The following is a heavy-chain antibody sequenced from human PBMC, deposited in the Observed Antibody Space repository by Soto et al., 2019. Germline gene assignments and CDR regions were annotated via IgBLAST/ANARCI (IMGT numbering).Heavy chain of an antibody. CDR3: ARDLASGDYIHFH. J-gene: IGHJ4*02. CDR1: GYSFTGNS. V-gene: IGHV1-2*02. Sequence: ASVKVSCKASGYSFTGNSMHWVRQAPGQGLEWMGWINPNNGGTNYAQKLQGRVTMTTDTSTSTAYMELRSLRSDDTAVYYCARDLASGDYIHFHWGQGSLVTVSS. CDR2: INPNNGGT. D-gene: IGHD4-17*01.